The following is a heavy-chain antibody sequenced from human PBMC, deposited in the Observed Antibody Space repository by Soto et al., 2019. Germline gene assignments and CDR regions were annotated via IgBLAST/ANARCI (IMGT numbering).Heavy chain of an antibody. CDR1: GFTFSSYG. V-gene: IGHV3-30*18. CDR3: AKDHIKVVAASSNLDY. CDR2: ISYDGSNK. D-gene: IGHD2-15*01. Sequence: GGSLRLSCAASGFTFSSYGMHWVRQAPGKGLEWVAVISYDGSNKYYADSVKGRFTISRDNSKNTLYLQMNSLRAEDTAVYYCAKDHIKVVAASSNLDYWGQGGLVTVSS. J-gene: IGHJ4*02.